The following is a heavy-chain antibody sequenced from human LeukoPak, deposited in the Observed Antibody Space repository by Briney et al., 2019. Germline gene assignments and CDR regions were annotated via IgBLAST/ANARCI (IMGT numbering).Heavy chain of an antibody. V-gene: IGHV4-4*07. Sequence: SETLSLTCTVSGGSIRSSHWSWIRQPAGKGLEWIAIIYNSGGTNYNPSLKSRVTISRDTSKNQFSLTLTSVTAADTAVYYCASDLTVPPYNWFDPWGQGTLVTLSS. J-gene: IGHJ5*02. CDR1: GGSIRSSH. D-gene: IGHD7-27*01. CDR2: IYNSGGT. CDR3: ASDLTVPPYNWFDP.